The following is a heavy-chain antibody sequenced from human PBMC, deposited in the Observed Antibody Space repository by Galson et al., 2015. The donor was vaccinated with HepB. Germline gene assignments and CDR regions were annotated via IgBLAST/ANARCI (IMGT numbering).Heavy chain of an antibody. V-gene: IGHV4-34*01. J-gene: IGHJ3*02. Sequence: ETLSLTCAAYGGSFSGYYWSWIRQPPGKGLEWIGEINHSGSTNYNPSLKSRVTISVDTSKNQFSLKLSSVTAADTAVYYCARRPLWIRGAFDIWGQGTMVTVSS. CDR3: ARRPLWIRGAFDI. CDR2: INHSGST. D-gene: IGHD2-2*03. CDR1: GGSFSGYY.